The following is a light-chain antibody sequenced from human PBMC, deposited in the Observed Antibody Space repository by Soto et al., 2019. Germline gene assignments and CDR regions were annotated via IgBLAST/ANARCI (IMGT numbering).Light chain of an antibody. CDR1: SSNIGSNT. CDR2: SNN. V-gene: IGLV1-44*01. Sequence: QSVLTQPPSASGTPGQRVTISCSGSSSNIGSNTVNWYQQIPVTAPKLLIYSNNQRPSGVPDRFSGSKSGTSASLAISGLQSEDEADYYCAAWDDSLTGYVVFGGGTKVTVL. J-gene: IGLJ2*01. CDR3: AAWDDSLTGYVV.